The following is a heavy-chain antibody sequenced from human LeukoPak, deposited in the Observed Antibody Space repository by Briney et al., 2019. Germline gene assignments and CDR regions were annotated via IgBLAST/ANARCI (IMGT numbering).Heavy chain of an antibody. CDR3: TRSYVDPYYYYYMDV. CDR2: IRSKANSYAT. D-gene: IGHD3-16*01. V-gene: IGHV3-73*01. J-gene: IGHJ6*03. CDR1: GFTFSASA. Sequence: PGGSLKLSCAASGFTFSASAMHWVRQASGKGLEWVGRIRSKANSYATAYAASVKGRFTISRDDSKNTAYLQMNSLKTEDTAVYYCTRSYVDPYYYYYMDVWGKGTTVTVSS.